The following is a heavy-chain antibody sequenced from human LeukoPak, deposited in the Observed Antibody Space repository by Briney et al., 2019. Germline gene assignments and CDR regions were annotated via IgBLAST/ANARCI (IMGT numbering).Heavy chain of an antibody. Sequence: PVASVKVSCKASGYTFTSYDINWVRQATGQGLEWMGWMNPNSGNTGYAQKFQGRVTITRNTSISTAYMELSSLRSEDTAVYYCARVSSSSWYHYYYYYYMDVWGKGTTVTVSS. CDR2: MNPNSGNT. CDR1: GYTFTSYD. CDR3: ARVSSSSWYHYYYYYYMDV. J-gene: IGHJ6*03. V-gene: IGHV1-8*03. D-gene: IGHD6-13*01.